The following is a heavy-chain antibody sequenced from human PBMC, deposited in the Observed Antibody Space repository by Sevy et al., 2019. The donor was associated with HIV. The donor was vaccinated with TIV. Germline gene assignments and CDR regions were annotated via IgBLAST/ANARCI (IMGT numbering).Heavy chain of an antibody. J-gene: IGHJ6*02. CDR3: ARDRYYSGSGYYYYYYVMDV. D-gene: IGHD3-3*01. V-gene: IGHV3-66*01. Sequence: GGSLRLSCAASGFTVSDNYMAWVRLAPGKGLEWVSLIDSDGSAYYADSVKGRFTISRDNVKKTLSLQINALRAEDMALYFCARDRYYSGSGYYYYYYVMDVWGQGTTVTVSS. CDR2: IDSDGSA. CDR1: GFTVSDNY.